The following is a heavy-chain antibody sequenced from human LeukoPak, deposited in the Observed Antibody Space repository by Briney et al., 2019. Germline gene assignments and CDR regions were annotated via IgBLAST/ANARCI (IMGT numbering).Heavy chain of an antibody. J-gene: IGHJ4*02. Sequence: SETLSLTCAVYGGSFSGYYWSWIRQPPGKGLEWIGEINHSGRTNYNPSLKSRVTISVDTSKNQFSLKLSSVTAADTAVYYCARVLISGYLDYWGQGTLVTVSS. CDR2: INHSGRT. V-gene: IGHV4-34*01. CDR3: ARVLISGYLDY. D-gene: IGHD5-12*01. CDR1: GGSFSGYY.